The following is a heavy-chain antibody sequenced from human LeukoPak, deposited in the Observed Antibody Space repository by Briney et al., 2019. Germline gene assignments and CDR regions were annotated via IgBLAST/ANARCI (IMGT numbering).Heavy chain of an antibody. CDR3: ARWIVTAARSWFDP. CDR1: GGSISSYY. Sequence: KTSETLSLTCSVSGGSISSYYWSWIRQPPGKGLEWIGYIYYSGSTNYNPSLKSRVTISVDTSKNQFSLNLSSVTAADTAVYYCARWIVTAARSWFDPWGQGTLVTVSS. CDR2: IYYSGST. J-gene: IGHJ5*02. V-gene: IGHV4-59*01. D-gene: IGHD6-6*01.